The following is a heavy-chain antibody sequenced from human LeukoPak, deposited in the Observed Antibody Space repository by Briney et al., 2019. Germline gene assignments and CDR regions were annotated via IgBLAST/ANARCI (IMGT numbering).Heavy chain of an antibody. Sequence: GGSLRLSCAASGFAFSTYGMHWVRQAPGKGLEWVAIVRFDGSNQYYADSVKGRFTISRDNSKNTLYLQMNSLRAEDTAVYYCAKDGQILRYFDWPGGYFDYWGQGTLVTVSS. CDR3: AKDGQILRYFDWPGGYFDY. CDR1: GFAFSTYG. D-gene: IGHD3-9*01. J-gene: IGHJ4*02. V-gene: IGHV3-30*02. CDR2: VRFDGSNQ.